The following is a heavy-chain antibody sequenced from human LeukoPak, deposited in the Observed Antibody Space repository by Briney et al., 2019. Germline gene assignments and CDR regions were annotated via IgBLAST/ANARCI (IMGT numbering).Heavy chain of an antibody. CDR1: GGSISSSSYY. J-gene: IGHJ4*02. CDR2: IYYSGST. CDR3: AAGIFTTVTPLFDY. D-gene: IGHD4-11*01. V-gene: IGHV4-39*01. Sequence: PSETLSLTCTVSGGSISSSSYYWGWLRQPPGKGLEWIGSIYYSGSTYYNPSLKSRVTISVDTSKNQFSLKLSSVTAADTAVYYCAAGIFTTVTPLFDYWGQGTLVTVSS.